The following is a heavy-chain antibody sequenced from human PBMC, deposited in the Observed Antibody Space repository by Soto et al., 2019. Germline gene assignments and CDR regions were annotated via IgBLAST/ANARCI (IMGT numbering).Heavy chain of an antibody. J-gene: IGHJ4*02. CDR3: ARDPPLSVLVVVATDDF. Sequence: GGSLRLSCAASGFTFTNNNMNWVRQAPGKGLEWVSSISSSSSFRNYADSVKGRFSISRDNDKKLVYLQMDSLRAEDTAVYYCARDPPLSVLVVVATDDFWGQGTLVTVSS. D-gene: IGHD3-22*01. V-gene: IGHV3-21*01. CDR1: GFTFTNNN. CDR2: ISSSSSFR.